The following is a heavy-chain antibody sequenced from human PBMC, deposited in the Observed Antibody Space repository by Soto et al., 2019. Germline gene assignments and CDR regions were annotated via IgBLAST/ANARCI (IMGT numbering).Heavy chain of an antibody. CDR2: MNPNSGNT. J-gene: IGHJ6*03. CDR1: GYTFTSYD. CDR3: ACLETPDYYYYMDV. Sequence: GASVKVSCKASGYTFTSYDINWVRQATGQGLEWMGWMNPNSGNTGYAQKFQGRVTMTRNTSISTAYMELSSLRSEDTAVYYCACLETPDYYYYMDVWGKGTTVTVSS. V-gene: IGHV1-8*01.